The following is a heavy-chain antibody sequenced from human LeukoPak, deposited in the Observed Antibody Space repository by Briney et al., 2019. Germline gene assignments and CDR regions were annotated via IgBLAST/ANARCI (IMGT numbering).Heavy chain of an antibody. CDR2: IYSGGST. CDR1: GFTVSSNY. Sequence: PGGSLRLSCAASGFTVSSNYMSWVRQAPGKGLEWVSVIYSGGSTYYAGSVKGRFTISRDNSKNTLYLQMNSLRAEDTAVYYCARAGTVRGYSYVSGMDVWGQGTTVTVSS. J-gene: IGHJ6*02. V-gene: IGHV3-53*01. CDR3: ARAGTVRGYSYVSGMDV. D-gene: IGHD5-18*01.